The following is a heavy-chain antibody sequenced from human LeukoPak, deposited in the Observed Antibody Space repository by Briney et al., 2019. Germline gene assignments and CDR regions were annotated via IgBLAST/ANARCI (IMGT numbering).Heavy chain of an antibody. D-gene: IGHD6-6*01. V-gene: IGHV4-34*01. CDR2: INHSGST. J-gene: IGHJ5*02. Sequence: PSETLSLTCAVYGGSFSGYYWSWIRQPPGKGLEWIGEINHSGSTNYNPSLKSRVTISVDTSKNQFSLKLSSVTAADTAVYYCAREGLAARAMRGFDPWGQGTLVTVSS. CDR1: GGSFSGYY. CDR3: AREGLAARAMRGFDP.